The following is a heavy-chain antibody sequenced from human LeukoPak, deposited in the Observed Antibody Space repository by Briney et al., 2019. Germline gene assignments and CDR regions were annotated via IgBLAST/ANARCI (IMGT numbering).Heavy chain of an antibody. J-gene: IGHJ5*02. D-gene: IGHD6-13*01. CDR2: INHSGST. CDR3: ARRDFSSWYGSWFDP. Sequence: SETLSLTCTISGGSISSSSYYWSWIRQPPGKGLEWIGEINHSGSTNYNPSLKSRVTISVDTSKNQFSLKLSSVTAADTAVYYCARRDFSSWYGSWFDPWGQGTLVTVSS. CDR1: GGSISSSSYY. V-gene: IGHV4-39*07.